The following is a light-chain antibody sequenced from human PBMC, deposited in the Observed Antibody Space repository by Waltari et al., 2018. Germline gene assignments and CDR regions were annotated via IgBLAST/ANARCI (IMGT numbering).Light chain of an antibody. CDR2: YDS. J-gene: IGLJ7*01. V-gene: IGLV3-21*04. CDR1: DIGSKS. CDR3: QVWASSTDHHAV. Sequence: SYVLTQPHSVSVAPGQTARITCGGNDIGSKSVHWYQQKPGQAPVLVIFYDSDRPSGIPERFSGSNSGNTATLSISRVEAGDEAGYYCQVWASSTDHHAVFGGGTQLTVL.